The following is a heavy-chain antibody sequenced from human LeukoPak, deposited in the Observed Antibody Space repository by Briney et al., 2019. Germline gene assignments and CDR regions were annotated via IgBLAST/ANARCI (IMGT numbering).Heavy chain of an antibody. Sequence: PGGSLRLSCAASGFTFSSSAMSWVRQSPGKGLEWVSAISGGSGTTSYTYYADSVRGRFTISRDNSKNTLYLQMNSLRAEDTAVYYCAKAMESSGSYYACFDSWGQGTLVTVSS. J-gene: IGHJ4*02. D-gene: IGHD1-26*01. V-gene: IGHV3-23*01. CDR3: AKAMESSGSYYACFDS. CDR1: GFTFSSSA. CDR2: ISGGSGTTSYT.